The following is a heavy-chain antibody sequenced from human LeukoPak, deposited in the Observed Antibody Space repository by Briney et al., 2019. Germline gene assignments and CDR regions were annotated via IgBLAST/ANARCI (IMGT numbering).Heavy chain of an antibody. CDR2: INQDGSEK. CDR3: ARQGGDILTGYLDY. D-gene: IGHD3-9*01. J-gene: IGHJ4*01. CDR1: GFTFSSYW. V-gene: IGHV3-7*05. Sequence: GGSHRLSCAASGFTFSSYWMTWVRQAPGKGLEWVANINQDGSEKYYVDSVKGRFTISRDNSKNSLYLQMSSLRAEDTAVYYCARQGGDILTGYLDYWGHGTPVTVSS.